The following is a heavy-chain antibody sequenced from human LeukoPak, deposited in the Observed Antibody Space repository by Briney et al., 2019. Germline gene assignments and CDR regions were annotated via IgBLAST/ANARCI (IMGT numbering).Heavy chain of an antibody. D-gene: IGHD2-2*01. CDR3: AKGRDSTSCYDD. CDR2: ISGSGGGT. V-gene: IGHV3-23*01. Sequence: GGSLRLSCAASGFTLSSYAMSWVRQAPGKGLEWVSAISGSGGGTYYADSVKGRFTISRDNSKNMLFLQMNSLRAEDTAVYYCAKGRDSTSCYDDWGQGTLVTVSS. CDR1: GFTLSSYA. J-gene: IGHJ4*02.